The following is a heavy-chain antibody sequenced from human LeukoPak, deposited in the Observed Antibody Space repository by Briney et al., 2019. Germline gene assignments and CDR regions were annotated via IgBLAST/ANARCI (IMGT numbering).Heavy chain of an antibody. V-gene: IGHV5-51*01. CDR2: VYPDDSDT. D-gene: IGHD5-24*01. Sequence: GESLKISCKASGYSFTSYWIGWGRQMPGKGLEWMGIVYPDDSDTRYSPSFQGQVTISADKSINTAYLQWSSLEASDTAVYYCARRANKDGYNYDYYDYWGQGTLVSVSS. J-gene: IGHJ4*02. CDR1: GYSFTSYW. CDR3: ARRANKDGYNYDYYDY.